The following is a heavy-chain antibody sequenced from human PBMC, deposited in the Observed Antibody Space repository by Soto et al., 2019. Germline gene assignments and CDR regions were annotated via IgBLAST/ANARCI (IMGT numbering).Heavy chain of an antibody. V-gene: IGHV1-46*01. CDR3: ARYHRPNIPSYSYWCFDS. D-gene: IGHD3-22*01. Sequence: VASVKVSCKASGYTFTSHWIHWVRQAPGQGLEWMGIINPSGGYTTYAQKFQGRVTVTRDTSTSTVYMELSSLRSEDTAVYYCARYHRPNIPSYSYWCFDSWGQGTLVTVSS. CDR1: GYTFTSHW. CDR2: INPSGGYT. J-gene: IGHJ5*01.